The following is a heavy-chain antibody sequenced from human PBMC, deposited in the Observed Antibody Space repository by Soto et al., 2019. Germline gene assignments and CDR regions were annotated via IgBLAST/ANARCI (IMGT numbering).Heavy chain of an antibody. J-gene: IGHJ6*03. CDR3: ARDYSNYDRYYYYMDV. D-gene: IGHD4-4*01. CDR1: GFTFSSYS. Sequence: GGSLRLSCAASGFTFSSYSMNWVRQAPGKGLEWVSYISSSSSSIYYGDSVKGRFTISRDNAKNSLYLQMNSLRAEDTAVYYCARDYSNYDRYYYYMDVWGKGTTVTVSS. CDR2: ISSSSSSI. V-gene: IGHV3-48*01.